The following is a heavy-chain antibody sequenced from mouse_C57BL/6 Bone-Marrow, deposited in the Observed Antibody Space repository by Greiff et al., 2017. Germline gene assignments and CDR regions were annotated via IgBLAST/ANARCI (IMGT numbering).Heavy chain of an antibody. J-gene: IGHJ3*01. CDR2: GQGLEWIG. Sequence: VQLQQSGPELARPWASVKISCQAFYTFSRRVHFAIRDTNYWMQWVKQRPGQGLEWIGAIYPGNGDTSYNQKFKGKATLTADKSSSPAYMQLSSLTSEDSAVCYCACRAYYDYDGEFAYWGQGTLVTVSA. CDR3: SEDSAVCYCACRAYYDYDGEFAY. D-gene: IGHD2-4*01. CDR1: YTFSRRVH. V-gene: IGHV1-87*01.